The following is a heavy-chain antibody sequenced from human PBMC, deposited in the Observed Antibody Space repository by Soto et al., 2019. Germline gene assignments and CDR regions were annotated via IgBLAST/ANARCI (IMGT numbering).Heavy chain of an antibody. J-gene: IGHJ6*02. V-gene: IGHV1-18*01. Sequence: QVQVVQSGDEVKKPGASVKVSCKASGYTFTNYGFSWVRQAPGQGLELMGWISGYKGNTKYAEKFQGRVTMTTDTATSTAHMELRSLRSDDTSVYYCAREGQAPYYYYGMDVWGQGTAVTVSS. CDR3: AREGQAPYYYYGMDV. CDR2: ISGYKGNT. CDR1: GYTFTNYG.